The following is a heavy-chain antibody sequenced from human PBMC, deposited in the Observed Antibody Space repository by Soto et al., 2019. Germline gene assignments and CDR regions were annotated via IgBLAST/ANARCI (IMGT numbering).Heavy chain of an antibody. CDR2: TYYRSKWYN. D-gene: IGHD3-3*01. Sequence: PSQTLSLTCAISGDSVSSNSAAWNWIRQSPSRGLEWLGRTYYRSKWYNDYAVSVKSRITINPDTPKNQFSLQLNSVTPEDTAVYYCARDFTYYDSWSGYYRAYYYGTDVWGQGTTVTVS. CDR1: GDSVSSNSAA. CDR3: ARDFTYYDSWSGYYRAYYYGTDV. J-gene: IGHJ6*02. V-gene: IGHV6-1*01.